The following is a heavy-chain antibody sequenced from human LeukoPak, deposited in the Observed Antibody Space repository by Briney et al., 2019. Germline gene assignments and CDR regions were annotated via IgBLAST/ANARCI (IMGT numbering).Heavy chain of an antibody. J-gene: IGHJ4*02. CDR2: IYSSGNT. D-gene: IGHD3/OR15-3a*01. CDR3: ARDGLDRGSREYYFDF. Sequence: GGSLRLSCAASGFTVSNNYMSWVRQAPGKGLEWVSVIYSSGNTYYADSVKGRLTISRDNSKNTLYLQMNSLRAEDTAVYYCARDGLDRGSREYYFDFWGQGTLVTVSS. V-gene: IGHV3-53*01. CDR1: GFTVSNNY.